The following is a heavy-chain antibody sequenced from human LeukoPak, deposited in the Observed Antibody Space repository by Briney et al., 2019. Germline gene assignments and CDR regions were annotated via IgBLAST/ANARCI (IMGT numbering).Heavy chain of an antibody. CDR3: ARWVKGRYPPAFDI. J-gene: IGHJ3*02. D-gene: IGHD1-26*01. CDR1: GYTFTSYD. CDR2: MNPNSGNT. V-gene: IGHV1-8*03. Sequence: ASVKVSCKASGYTFTSYDINWVRQATGQGLEWMGRMNPNSGNTGYAQKFQGRVTITRNTSISTAYMELSSLRSEDTAVYYCARWVKGRYPPAFDIWGQGTMVTVSS.